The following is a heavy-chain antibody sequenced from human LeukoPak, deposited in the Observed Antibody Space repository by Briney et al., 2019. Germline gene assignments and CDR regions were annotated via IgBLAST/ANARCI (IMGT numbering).Heavy chain of an antibody. CDR3: ASSIAAAGTGFDY. CDR2: INPSGGST. CDR1: GYIFTSYY. J-gene: IGHJ4*02. Sequence: ASVKVSCKASGYIFTSYYMHWVRQAPGQGLEWMGIINPSGGSTSYAQKFQGRVTMTRDTSTSTVYMELSSLRSEDTAVYYCASSIAAAGTGFDYWGQGTLVTVSS. V-gene: IGHV1-46*03. D-gene: IGHD6-13*01.